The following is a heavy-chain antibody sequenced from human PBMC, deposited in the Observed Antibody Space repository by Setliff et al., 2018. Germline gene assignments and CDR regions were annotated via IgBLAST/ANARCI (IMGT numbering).Heavy chain of an antibody. J-gene: IGHJ4*02. CDR3: ARSPPTVVVTAIQAIFDY. D-gene: IGHD2-21*02. CDR1: GYNFTSYG. CDR2: ISAYSGNA. V-gene: IGHV1-18*01. Sequence: ASVKVSCKASGYNFTSYGISWVRQAPGQGLEWMGWISAYSGNANYAQKLQGRLTMTTDTSTSTAYMELRSLRSDDTAVYYCARSPPTVVVTAIQAIFDYWGQGTLVTVSS.